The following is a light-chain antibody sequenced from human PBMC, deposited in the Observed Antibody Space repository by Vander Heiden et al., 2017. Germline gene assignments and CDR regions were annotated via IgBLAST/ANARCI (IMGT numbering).Light chain of an antibody. V-gene: IGLV1-44*01. CDR2: SNN. CDR1: SSNLASNT. CDR3: AAWDDSRNGVV. J-gene: IGLJ2*01. Sequence: SVLTAPPSASGTPGQRLTISCPRSSSNLASNTVSLYQQPPVPAPKLLIYSNNQRPSGAPDSFSGSKSGTSASLATSGLQSEDEADYYCAAWDDSRNGVVFGGGTKLTVL.